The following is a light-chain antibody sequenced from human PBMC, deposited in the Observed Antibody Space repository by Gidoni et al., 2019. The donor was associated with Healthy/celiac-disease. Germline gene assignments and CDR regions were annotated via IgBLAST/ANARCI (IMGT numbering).Light chain of an antibody. V-gene: IGLV2-14*03. CDR3: SSYTSSSTLG. CDR1: SSDVGGYNY. Sequence: QSALTPPASVSGSPGQSITISCTVTSSDVGGYNYVSWYQHHPGQAPKLMIYDVRNRPSGVSNRFSGSKSGNTASLTISGLQAKDEADYYCSSYTSSSTLGFGGGTKLTVL. J-gene: IGLJ2*01. CDR2: DVR.